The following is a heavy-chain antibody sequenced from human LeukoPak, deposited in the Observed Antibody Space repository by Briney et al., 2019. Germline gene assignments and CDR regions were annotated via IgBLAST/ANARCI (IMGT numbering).Heavy chain of an antibody. CDR1: GYTFHSYG. CDR3: ARVQGSDYDILTGYPNWFDP. Sequence: ASVKVSCKASGYTFHSYGLSWVRQAPGQGLAWMGWISPYNGNTNYAQKLQGRVTMTTDTSTSTAYMGLRSLRSDDTAVYYCARVQGSDYDILTGYPNWFDPWGQGTLVTVSS. J-gene: IGHJ5*02. V-gene: IGHV1-18*01. D-gene: IGHD3-9*01. CDR2: ISPYNGNT.